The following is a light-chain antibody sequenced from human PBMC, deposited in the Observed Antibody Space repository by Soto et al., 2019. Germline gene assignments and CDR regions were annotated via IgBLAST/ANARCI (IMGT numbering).Light chain of an antibody. CDR1: QSLLQKSGYLY. J-gene: IGKJ1*01. CDR3: LHALQPPPA. CDR2: LGS. V-gene: IGKV2-28*01. Sequence: DIVLTQSPLSLPVTPGEPASISCSSSQSLLQKSGYLYLDWYLQKPAQSPQLLICLGSNRATGVPDRFTGSGSGTDFTLNISRVEAEDVGVYYCLHALQPPPAFGQGTKVEIK.